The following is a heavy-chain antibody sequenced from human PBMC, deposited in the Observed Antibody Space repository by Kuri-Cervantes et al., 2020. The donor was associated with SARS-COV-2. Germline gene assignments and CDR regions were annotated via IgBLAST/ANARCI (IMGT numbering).Heavy chain of an antibody. CDR2: INHSGST. J-gene: IGHJ4*02. CDR3: ARAAEYYFDY. Sequence: GSLRLSCAVYGGSFSGYYWSWTRQPPGKGLEWIGEINHSGSTNYNPSLKSRVTISVDTSKNQFSLKLSSVTAADTAVYYCARAAEYYFDYWGQGTLVTVSS. CDR1: GGSFSGYY. V-gene: IGHV4-34*01.